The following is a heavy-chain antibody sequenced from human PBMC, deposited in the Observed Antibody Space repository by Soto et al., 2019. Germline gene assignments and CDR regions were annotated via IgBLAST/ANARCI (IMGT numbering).Heavy chain of an antibody. J-gene: IGHJ3*01. V-gene: IGHV3-23*01. CDR1: GFTFNNYA. Sequence: EVQLLESGGGLVQPGGSLRLACAASGFTFNNYAMNWVRQAPGRGLEWVSIISPNGDGTYYAASVKGRFTISRDNSQNTVFLQMNSLRAEDTAIYFCAKVRLTDYLRYAPHLWGQGTLVTVSS. D-gene: IGHD2-8*01. CDR2: ISPNGDGT. CDR3: AKVRLTDYLRYAPHL.